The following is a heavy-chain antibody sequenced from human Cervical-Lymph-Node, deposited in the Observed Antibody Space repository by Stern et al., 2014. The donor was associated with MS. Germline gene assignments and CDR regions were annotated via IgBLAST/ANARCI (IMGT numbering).Heavy chain of an antibody. CDR2: IFYSGNT. Sequence: QLQLQESGPGLVKPSETLSLTCSVSGDSITSGNYYWTWIRQPPGKGLEWIGYIFYSGNTNSKTSLKSRVTISIDTSKNQLSLNLTSVTAADTAVYYCARDRVVVVPTAVSKVFDHYYHGMDVWGQGTAVTVSS. D-gene: IGHD2-2*01. CDR3: ARDRVVVVPTAVSKVFDHYYHGMDV. V-gene: IGHV4-61*01. CDR1: GDSITSGNYY. J-gene: IGHJ6*02.